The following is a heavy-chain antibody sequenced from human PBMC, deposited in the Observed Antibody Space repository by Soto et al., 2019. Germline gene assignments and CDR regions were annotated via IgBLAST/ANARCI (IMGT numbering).Heavy chain of an antibody. CDR2: IIPILGIA. V-gene: IGHV1-69*02. J-gene: IGHJ3*02. Sequence: SVKVSCKASGGTFSSYTISWVRQAPGQGLEWMGRIIPILGIANYAQKFQGRVTITADKSTSTAYMELSSLRSEDTAVYYCASLAGDCSSTSCYAGPDAFDIWGQGTMVTVSS. CDR1: GGTFSSYT. D-gene: IGHD2-2*01. CDR3: ASLAGDCSSTSCYAGPDAFDI.